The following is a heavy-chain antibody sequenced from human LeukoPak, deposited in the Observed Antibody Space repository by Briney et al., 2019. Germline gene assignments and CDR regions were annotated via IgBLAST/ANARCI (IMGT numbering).Heavy chain of an antibody. D-gene: IGHD3-22*01. V-gene: IGHV3-48*03. J-gene: IGHJ4*02. CDR1: GFTFSSYE. CDR2: ISSSGSTI. CDR3: AREDSSGYYV. Sequence: GGSLRLSCAASGFTFSSYEMNWVRQAPGKGLEWVSYISSSGSTIYYADSVKGRFTISRDNAKNSLYLQMNSLRAEDTAVYYCAREDSSGYYVWGQGTLVTVSS.